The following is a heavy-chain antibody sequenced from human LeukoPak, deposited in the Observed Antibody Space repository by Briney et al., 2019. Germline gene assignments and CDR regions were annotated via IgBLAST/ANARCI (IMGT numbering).Heavy chain of an antibody. CDR2: HSGCGGST. CDR1: GFTFCSYA. CDR3: AKDELQCSGGSCYSSILDY. D-gene: IGHD2-15*01. Sequence: PGGSLRLSCSASGFTFCSYAMRWVPPAPGKGLVWVATHSGCGGSTEHAASETGRFTSSSDHSKITLYLQMNSLRAEDTAVYYCAKDELQCSGGSCYSSILDYWGQGTLVTVSS. V-gene: IGHV3-23*01. J-gene: IGHJ4*02.